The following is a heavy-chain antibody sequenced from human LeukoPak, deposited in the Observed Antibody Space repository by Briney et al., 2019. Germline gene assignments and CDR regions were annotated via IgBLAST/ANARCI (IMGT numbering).Heavy chain of an antibody. CDR1: GSLFSSYW. Sequence: GGSLRLSCTPSGSLFSSYWMSWVRQAPGKGLEWVANIGLDGSDKQYVDSMKGRFTISRDNAQNSLYLQMNSLRAEDTAVYYCAELGITMIGGVWGKGTTVTISS. CDR3: AELGITMIGGV. CDR2: IGLDGSDK. D-gene: IGHD3-10*02. V-gene: IGHV3-7*01. J-gene: IGHJ6*04.